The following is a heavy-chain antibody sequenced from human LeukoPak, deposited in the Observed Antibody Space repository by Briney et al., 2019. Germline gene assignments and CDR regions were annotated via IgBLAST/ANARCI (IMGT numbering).Heavy chain of an antibody. CDR2: IIPIFGTA. D-gene: IGHD4-17*01. J-gene: IGHJ4*02. Sequence: SVKVSCKASGGTFSSYAISWVRQAPGQGLEWMGGIIPIFGTANYAQKFQGRVAITADESTSTAYMELSSLRSEDTAVYYCASLSTVTTLGSLYYWGQGTLVTVSS. CDR1: GGTFSSYA. V-gene: IGHV1-69*13. CDR3: ASLSTVTTLGSLYY.